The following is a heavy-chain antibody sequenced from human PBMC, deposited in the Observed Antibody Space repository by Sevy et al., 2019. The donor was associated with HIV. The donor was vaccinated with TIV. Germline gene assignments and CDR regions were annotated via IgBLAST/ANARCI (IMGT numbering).Heavy chain of an antibody. J-gene: IGHJ6*03. CDR1: GGSISSYY. CDR3: ARDRLDYDFWSGYYTNYYYYYMDV. CDR2: IYYSGST. Sequence: SETLSLTCTVSGGSISSYYWSWIRQPPGKGLEWIGYIYYSGSTNYNPSLKSRVTISVDTSKNQFSLKLSSVTAADTAVYYCARDRLDYDFWSGYYTNYYYYYMDVWGKGTTVTVSS. V-gene: IGHV4-59*01. D-gene: IGHD3-3*01.